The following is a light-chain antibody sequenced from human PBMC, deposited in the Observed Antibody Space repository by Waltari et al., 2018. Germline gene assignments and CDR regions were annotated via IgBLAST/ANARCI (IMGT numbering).Light chain of an antibody. V-gene: IGLV1-40*01. CDR2: VNN. Sequence: QSVLTQPPSVSGAPGQSVPIPCPGSRSNIRPGDVVNWYQQLPGTAPKPLIYVNNNRPSGVPDRFSGSKSGTSASLAITGLQAEDEADYYCQSYDISLSVVFGGGTKLTVL. CDR3: QSYDISLSVV. J-gene: IGLJ3*02. CDR1: RSNIRPGDV.